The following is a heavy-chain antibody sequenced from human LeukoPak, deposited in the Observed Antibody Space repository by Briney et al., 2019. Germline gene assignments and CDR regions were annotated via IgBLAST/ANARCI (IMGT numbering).Heavy chain of an antibody. Sequence: GGSLRLSCAASGFTFSIYAMSWVRQAPGKGLKWVSAISASDGRTYYADSVTGRFTISRDNSKKTLYLQMNSLRAEDTAVYYCAKDQPRRITMIVVVIDAFDIWGQGTMVTVSS. J-gene: IGHJ3*02. CDR1: GFTFSIYA. D-gene: IGHD3-22*01. CDR3: AKDQPRRITMIVVVIDAFDI. V-gene: IGHV3-23*01. CDR2: ISASDGRT.